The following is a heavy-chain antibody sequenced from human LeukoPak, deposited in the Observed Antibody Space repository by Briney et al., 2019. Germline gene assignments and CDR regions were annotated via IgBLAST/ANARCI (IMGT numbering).Heavy chain of an antibody. D-gene: IGHD2-2*01. J-gene: IGHJ4*02. V-gene: IGHV3-7*01. CDR2: IKHDGSEK. CDR3: AWSDNAADDC. Sequence: GGSLRLSRAASGFTFSSYLMNWVRQAPGKGLEWVANIKHDGSEKHYVDSVKGRFTISRDNAKNSLYLQMNSLRVEDTAVYYCAWSDNAADDCWGQGTPVTVSS. CDR1: GFTFSSYL.